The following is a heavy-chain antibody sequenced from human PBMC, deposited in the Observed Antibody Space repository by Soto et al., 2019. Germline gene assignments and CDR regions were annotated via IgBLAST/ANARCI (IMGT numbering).Heavy chain of an antibody. Sequence: QVQLVQSGAEVKKPGASVKVSRKASGDTFTDYYIHWVRQAPGQGLEWMGTVNPSGGHTTYAQHFLGRMTMTRDTATSTLFMELTSLTSEDTAVYYCARGGPVVVVTAALDYWGQGTLVTVSS. D-gene: IGHD2-21*02. CDR2: VNPSGGHT. J-gene: IGHJ4*02. CDR3: ARGGPVVVVTAALDY. V-gene: IGHV1-46*01. CDR1: GDTFTDYY.